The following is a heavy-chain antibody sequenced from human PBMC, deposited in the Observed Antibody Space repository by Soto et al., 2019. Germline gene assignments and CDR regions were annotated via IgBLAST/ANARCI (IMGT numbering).Heavy chain of an antibody. J-gene: IGHJ6*02. CDR3: DLGEEYNYYYYGMDV. V-gene: IGHV3-48*01. CDR2: ISSSSSTI. D-gene: IGHD5-18*01. CDR1: GLTFSSYS. Sequence: GGSLRLSCAASGLTFSSYSMNWVRQAPGKGLEWVSYISSSSSTIYYADSVKGRFTISRDNAKNSLYLQMNSLRAEGTAVYYCDLGEEYNYYYYGMDVWGQWTTGTVAS.